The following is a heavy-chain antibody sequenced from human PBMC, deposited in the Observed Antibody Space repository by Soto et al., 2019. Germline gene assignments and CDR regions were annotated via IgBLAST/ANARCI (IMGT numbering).Heavy chain of an antibody. J-gene: IGHJ5*02. V-gene: IGHV3-11*01. Sequence: KPGGSLRLSCAASGFAFRDYYMSWVRQAPGQGLEWVSYISTSGGTIYYADSVKGRFTISRDNAKNSLYLQMNSLRGYDTAIYYCARDRHYSNYATFFNWFDAWGQGALVTVSS. D-gene: IGHD4-4*01. CDR3: ARDRHYSNYATFFNWFDA. CDR2: ISTSGGTI. CDR1: GFAFRDYY.